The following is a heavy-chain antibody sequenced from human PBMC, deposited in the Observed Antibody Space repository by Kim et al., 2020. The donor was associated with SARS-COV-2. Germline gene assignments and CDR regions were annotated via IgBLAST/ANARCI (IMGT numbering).Heavy chain of an antibody. CDR1: GFTFSSYA. Sequence: GGSLRLSCAASGFTFSSYAMSWVRQAPGKGLEWVSAISGSGGSTYYADSVKGRFTISRDNSKNTLYLQMNSLRAEDTAVYYCAKLPNYDILTGYHTFDYWGQGTLVTVSS. J-gene: IGHJ4*02. D-gene: IGHD3-9*01. V-gene: IGHV3-23*01. CDR3: AKLPNYDILTGYHTFDY. CDR2: ISGSGGST.